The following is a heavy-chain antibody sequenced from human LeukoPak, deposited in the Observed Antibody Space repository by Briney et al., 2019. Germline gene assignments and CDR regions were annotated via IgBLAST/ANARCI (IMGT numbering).Heavy chain of an antibody. Sequence: KTSETLSLTCTVSGGSISSGSYYGSWIRQPAGKGLEWIGRIYTSGSTNYNPSLKSRVTISVDTSKNQFSLKLSSVTAADTAVYYCARDLRYYGSGVPDYMDVWGKGTTVTISS. CDR1: GGSISSGSYY. J-gene: IGHJ6*03. V-gene: IGHV4-61*02. CDR3: ARDLRYYGSGVPDYMDV. CDR2: IYTSGST. D-gene: IGHD3-10*01.